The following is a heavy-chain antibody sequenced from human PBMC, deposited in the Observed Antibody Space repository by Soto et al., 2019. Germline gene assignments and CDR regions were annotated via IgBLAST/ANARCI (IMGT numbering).Heavy chain of an antibody. V-gene: IGHV1-18*01. D-gene: IGHD3-16*01. CDR2: IRRNT. CDR3: ARGGGHVWGSSEF. CDR1: GYTFSDYG. J-gene: IGHJ4*02. Sequence: QVQLVQSAAEVKKPGASVKLSCKASGYTFSDYGITWVRQAPGQGLEWMGWIRRNTNYAQKFQGGVTMTTDTSTTIAYMELRSLRSDDTAVYYCARGGGHVWGSSEFWGQGTLVTVSS.